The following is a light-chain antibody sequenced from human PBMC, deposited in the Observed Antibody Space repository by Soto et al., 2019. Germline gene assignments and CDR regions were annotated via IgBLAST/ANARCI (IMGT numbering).Light chain of an antibody. CDR2: DTT. V-gene: IGLV7-46*01. CDR3: LLSYNGPYV. CDR1: TGAVTNGHY. Sequence: QAVVTQEPSLTVSPGGTVTLTCCPSTGAVTNGHYPYWFQQKPGRAPRTLIYDTTNRHSWTPARFSGSLLGGKAALTLPGAQPEDEAEYYCLLSYNGPYVFGTGTKVTVL. J-gene: IGLJ1*01.